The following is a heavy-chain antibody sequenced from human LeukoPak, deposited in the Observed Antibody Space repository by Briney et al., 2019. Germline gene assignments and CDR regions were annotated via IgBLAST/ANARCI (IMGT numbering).Heavy chain of an antibody. Sequence: PGGSLRLSCAASGFTFDDYGMSWVRQAPGRGLEWVSGINWNGGSTGYADSMKGRFTISRDNAKNSLYLQMNSLRAEDTALYYCARDPNGSEFDYWGQGTLVTVSS. D-gene: IGHD3-10*01. V-gene: IGHV3-20*04. J-gene: IGHJ4*02. CDR2: INWNGGST. CDR3: ARDPNGSEFDY. CDR1: GFTFDDYG.